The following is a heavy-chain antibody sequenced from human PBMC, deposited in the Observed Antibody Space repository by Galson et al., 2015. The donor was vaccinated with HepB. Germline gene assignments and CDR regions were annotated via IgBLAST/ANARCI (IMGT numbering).Heavy chain of an antibody. V-gene: IGHV4-39*07. CDR1: GGSISSSSYY. J-gene: IGHJ4*02. D-gene: IGHD6-13*01. CDR3: AREDPKGSSSWNYDLPDGSFDY. CDR2: IYYSGST. Sequence: ETLSLTCTVSGGSISSSSYYWGWIRQPPGKGLEWIGSIYYSGSTYYNPSLKSRVTISVDTSKNQFSLKLSSVTAADTAVYYCAREDPKGSSSWNYDLPDGSFDYWGQGTLVTVSS.